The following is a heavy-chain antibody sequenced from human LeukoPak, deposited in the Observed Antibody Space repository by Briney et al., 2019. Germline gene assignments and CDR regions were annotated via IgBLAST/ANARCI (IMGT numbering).Heavy chain of an antibody. CDR2: IYYSGST. Sequence: PSETLSLTCTVSGGSISSGGYYWSWIRQHPGKGLEWIGYIYYSGSTYYNPSLKSRVTISVDTSKNQFSLKLSSVTAADTAVYYCARTLRYFDWLLFQGSPTPNWFDPWGQGTLVTVSS. V-gene: IGHV4-31*03. J-gene: IGHJ5*02. CDR3: ARTLRYFDWLLFQGSPTPNWFDP. CDR1: GGSISSGGYY. D-gene: IGHD3-9*01.